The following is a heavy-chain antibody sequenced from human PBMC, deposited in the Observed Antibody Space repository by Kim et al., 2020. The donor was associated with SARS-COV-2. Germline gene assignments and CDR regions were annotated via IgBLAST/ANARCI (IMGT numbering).Heavy chain of an antibody. J-gene: IGHJ6*02. Sequence: SETLSLTCTVSGGSISSYYWSWIRQPPGKGLEWIGYIYYSGSTNYNPSLKSRVTISVDTSKNQFSLKLSSVTAADTAVYYCARDCTNGVYNNGLYYYYGMDVWGQGTTVTVSS. D-gene: IGHD2-8*01. CDR1: GGSISSYY. V-gene: IGHV4-59*01. CDR2: IYYSGST. CDR3: ARDCTNGVYNNGLYYYYGMDV.